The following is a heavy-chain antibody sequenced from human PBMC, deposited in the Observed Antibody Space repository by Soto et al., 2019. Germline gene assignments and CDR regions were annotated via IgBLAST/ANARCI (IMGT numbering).Heavy chain of an antibody. CDR1: GFTFSTYA. J-gene: IGHJ5*02. CDR3: AKGGEGSCSQTSCCYGSDS. D-gene: IGHD2-2*01. CDR2: ISGSGDSS. V-gene: IGHV3-23*01. Sequence: EVQLLDSGGGLVQPGGSLRLSCAASGFTFSTYAMSWVRQAPGKGLEWVSTISGSGDSSYYATSVKGRFTISRDNSRNHLDRLRNSVRVEYTAVYYCAKGGEGSCSQTSCCYGSDSWGQGTLVPVSS.